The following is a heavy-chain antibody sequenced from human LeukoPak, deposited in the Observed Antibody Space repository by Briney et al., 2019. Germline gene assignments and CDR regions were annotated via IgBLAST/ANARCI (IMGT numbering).Heavy chain of an antibody. CDR2: IYTSGST. CDR1: GDSISNYY. J-gene: IGHJ6*02. CDR3: ARDWKGVRGVIPYGMDV. Sequence: SETLSLTCTVSGDSISNYYWSWIRQPAGKGLEWIGRIYTSGSTNYNPSLKSRVTVSVDTSKNQFSLKLSSVTAADTAVYYCARDWKGVRGVIPYGMDVWGQGTTVTVSS. V-gene: IGHV4-4*07. D-gene: IGHD3-10*01.